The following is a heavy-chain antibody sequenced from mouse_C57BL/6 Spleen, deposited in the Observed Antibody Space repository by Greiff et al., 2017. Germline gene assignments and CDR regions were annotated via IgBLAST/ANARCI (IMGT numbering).Heavy chain of an antibody. CDR2: IDPSDSYT. D-gene: IGHD2-3*01. J-gene: IGHJ2*01. Sequence: QVQLKQSGAELVRPGTSVKLSCKASGYTFTSYWMHWVKQRPGQGLEWIGVIDPSDSYTNYNQKFKGKATLTVDTSSSTAYMQLSSLTSEDSAVYYCATIYDGYSLDYWGQGTTLTVSS. CDR3: ATIYDGYSLDY. V-gene: IGHV1-59*01. CDR1: GYTFTSYW.